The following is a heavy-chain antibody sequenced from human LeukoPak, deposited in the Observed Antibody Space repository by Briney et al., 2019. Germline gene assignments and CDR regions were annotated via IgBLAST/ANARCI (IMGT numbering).Heavy chain of an antibody. D-gene: IGHD5-18*01. Sequence: PGRSLRLSCAASGFTFSSYAMHWVRQAPGKGLEWVAVISYDGSNKYYADSVKGRFTISRDNSKNTLYLQMNSLRAEDTAVYYCARSPDTAMPYYYYYMDVWGKGTTVTVSS. CDR3: ARSPDTAMPYYYYYMDV. J-gene: IGHJ6*03. V-gene: IGHV3-30-3*01. CDR1: GFTFSSYA. CDR2: ISYDGSNK.